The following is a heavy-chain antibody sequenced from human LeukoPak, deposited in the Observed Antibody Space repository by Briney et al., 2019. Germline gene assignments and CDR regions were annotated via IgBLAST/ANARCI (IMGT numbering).Heavy chain of an antibody. Sequence: ASVKVSCKASGYSFVLHGISWVRQAPGQGLEWMGWISTYDGNTEYAQNFQGRVSMTIDTSTSTAYMDLRSLRSDDTAVYYCARVRGHYYDSSGYWGWFDYWGQGTLVTVSS. J-gene: IGHJ4*02. CDR3: ARVRGHYYDSSGYWGWFDY. V-gene: IGHV1-18*01. CDR1: GYSFVLHG. CDR2: ISTYDGNT. D-gene: IGHD3-22*01.